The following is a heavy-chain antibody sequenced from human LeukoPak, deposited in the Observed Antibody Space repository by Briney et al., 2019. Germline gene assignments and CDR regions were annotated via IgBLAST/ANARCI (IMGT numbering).Heavy chain of an antibody. CDR1: GGSISSYY. J-gene: IGHJ4*02. Sequence: PSETLSLTCSVSGGSISSYYWSWIRQPPGKELEWIGYIYYSGSTNYNPSLKSRVTISVDTSKNQFSLKLSSVTAADTAVYYCARDKGSHADSWGQGTLVTASS. CDR3: ARDKGSHADS. CDR2: IYYSGST. D-gene: IGHD1-26*01. V-gene: IGHV4-59*01.